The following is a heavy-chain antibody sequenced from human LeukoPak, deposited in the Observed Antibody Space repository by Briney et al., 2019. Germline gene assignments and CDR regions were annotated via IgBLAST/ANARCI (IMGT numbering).Heavy chain of an antibody. CDR1: GFTFGDYA. V-gene: IGHV3-49*04. J-gene: IGHJ5*02. CDR3: TRAITGTTPWFDP. D-gene: IGHD1-7*01. Sequence: GGSLRLSCTASGFTFGDYAMSWVRQAPGKGLEWVGFIRSKAYGGTTEYAASVKGGFTISRDDSKSIAYLQMNSLKTEDTAVYYCTRAITGTTPWFDPWGQGTRVTVSS. CDR2: IRSKAYGGTT.